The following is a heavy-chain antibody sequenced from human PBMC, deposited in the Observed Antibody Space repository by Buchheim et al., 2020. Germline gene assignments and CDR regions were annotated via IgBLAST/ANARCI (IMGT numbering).Heavy chain of an antibody. D-gene: IGHD1-20*01. V-gene: IGHV3-7*01. J-gene: IGHJ6*02. CDR1: GFTFSSYW. CDR2: IKQDGSEK. Sequence: VQLVESGGGLVQPGGSLRLSCAASGFTFSSYWMSWVRQAPGKGLEWVANIKQDGSEKYYVDSVKGRFTISRDNAKNSLYLQMNSLRAEDTAVYYCARALTGRRDYYYGMDVWGQGTT. CDR3: ARALTGRRDYYYGMDV.